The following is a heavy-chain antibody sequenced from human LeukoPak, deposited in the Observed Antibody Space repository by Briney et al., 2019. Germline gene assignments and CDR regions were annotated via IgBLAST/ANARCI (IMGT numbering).Heavy chain of an antibody. CDR1: GFTFSHYW. Sequence: PGGSLRLSCAASGFTFSHYWMTWVRQAPGQGLEWVANIKEDGSERYYVDSVKGRFTISRDNAKNSVYLQMASLRAEDTAVYYCARGWWSGYDAKLDYWGPGDLVTVSS. J-gene: IGHJ4*02. CDR3: ARGWWSGYDAKLDY. V-gene: IGHV3-7*05. D-gene: IGHD5-12*01. CDR2: IKEDGSER.